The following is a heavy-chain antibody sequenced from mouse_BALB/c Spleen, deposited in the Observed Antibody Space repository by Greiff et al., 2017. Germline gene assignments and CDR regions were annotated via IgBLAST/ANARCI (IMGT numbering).Heavy chain of an antibody. V-gene: IGHV1-14*01. Sequence: VQLQQSGPELVKPGASVKMSCKASGYTFTSYVMHWVKQKPGQGLEWIGYINPYNDGTKYNEKFKGKATLTSDKSSSTAYMELSSLTSEDSAVYYCSREGDGYSWDFDVWGAGTTVTVSS. J-gene: IGHJ1*01. D-gene: IGHD2-3*01. CDR3: SREGDGYSWDFDV. CDR2: INPYNDGT. CDR1: GYTFTSYV.